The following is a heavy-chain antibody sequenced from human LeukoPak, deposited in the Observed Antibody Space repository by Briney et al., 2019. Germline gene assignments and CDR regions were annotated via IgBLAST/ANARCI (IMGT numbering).Heavy chain of an antibody. Sequence: SVKVSCKASGYTFTSYYMHWVRQAPGQGLEWMGGIIPIFGTANYAQKFQGRVTITADESTGTAYMELSSLRSEDTAVYYCARAYCGGDCYPIYYYMDVWGKGTTVTVSS. J-gene: IGHJ6*03. D-gene: IGHD2-21*01. V-gene: IGHV1-69*13. CDR3: ARAYCGGDCYPIYYYMDV. CDR1: GYTFTSYY. CDR2: IIPIFGTA.